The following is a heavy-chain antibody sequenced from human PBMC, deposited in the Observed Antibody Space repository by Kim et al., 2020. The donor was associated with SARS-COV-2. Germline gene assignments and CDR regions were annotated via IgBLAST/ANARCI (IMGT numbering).Heavy chain of an antibody. D-gene: IGHD2-8*01. Sequence: SETLSLTCTVSGTPISSHYWSWFRQPPGKGLEWIGHFYHSGSADYNSPLKSRVIISADTSKSQLSLELSSATAADTAVYYCARNGGNYTFDFWGQGILVIVSS. V-gene: IGHV4-59*11. CDR1: GTPISSHY. CDR3: ARNGGNYTFDF. J-gene: IGHJ4*02. CDR2: FYHSGSA.